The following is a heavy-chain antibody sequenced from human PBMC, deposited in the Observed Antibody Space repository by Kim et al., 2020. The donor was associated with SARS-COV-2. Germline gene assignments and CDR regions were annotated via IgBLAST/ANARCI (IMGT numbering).Heavy chain of an antibody. D-gene: IGHD3-3*01. Sequence: AQKFQGRVTMTADTSTDTAYMEMSSLRSEDTAVYYCATAPAIFGVVIPDYWGQGTLVTVSS. CDR3: ATAPAIFGVVIPDY. J-gene: IGHJ4*02. V-gene: IGHV1-24*01.